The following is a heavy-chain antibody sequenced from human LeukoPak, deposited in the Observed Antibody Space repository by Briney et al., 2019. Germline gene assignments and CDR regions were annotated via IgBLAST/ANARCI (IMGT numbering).Heavy chain of an antibody. Sequence: SEALSVTCTVPSGSISTYYWSWGRPRPGERLGWIGYIYSSGSASYNPSLKSRVTMSVDTSKNQFSLKLSSVTAADTAVYYCARMGGYSGYGTHWGQGTLVTVSS. CDR2: IYSSGSA. D-gene: IGHD5-12*01. J-gene: IGHJ4*02. CDR3: ARMGGYSGYGTH. CDR1: SGSISTYY. V-gene: IGHV4-59*08.